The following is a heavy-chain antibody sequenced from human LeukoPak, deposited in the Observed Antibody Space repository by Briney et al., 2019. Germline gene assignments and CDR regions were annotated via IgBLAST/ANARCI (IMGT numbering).Heavy chain of an antibody. CDR1: GYTFTGYY. V-gene: IGHV1-2*02. J-gene: IGHJ4*02. CDR2: INPNSGGT. CDR3: ARGGLSRITMVRGVIIYY. D-gene: IGHD3-10*01. Sequence: ASVKVSCKASGYTFTGYYMHWVRQAPGQGLEWMGWINPNSGGTNYAQKFQGRITMTRDTSISTAYMELSSLRSEDTAVYYCARGGLSRITMVRGVIIYYWGQGTLVTVSS.